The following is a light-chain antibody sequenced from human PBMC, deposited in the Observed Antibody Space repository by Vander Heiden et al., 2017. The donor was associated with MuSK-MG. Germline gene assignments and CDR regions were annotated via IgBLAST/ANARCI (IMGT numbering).Light chain of an antibody. CDR2: KAS. CDR1: QTVNKW. V-gene: IGKV1-5*03. CDR3: QQENNFPWT. J-gene: IGKJ1*01. Sequence: DIQMTQSPSTLSASVGDRVTLTCRASQTVNKWLAWFQQRPGKAPKLLIYKASKLESGVPSRFSGSGSGTEFTLAISSLQPDDFATYYCQQENNFPWTFGQGTKVEIK.